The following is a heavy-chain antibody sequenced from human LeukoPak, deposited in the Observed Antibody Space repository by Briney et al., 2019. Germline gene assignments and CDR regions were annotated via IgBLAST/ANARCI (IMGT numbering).Heavy chain of an antibody. CDR1: GFTFSSYA. V-gene: IGHV3-23*01. Sequence: PGGSLRLSCAASGFTFSSYAMSWVRQAPGKGLEWVSAISGSGGSTYYADSVKGRFTISRDNSKNTLYLQMNSLRAEDTAVYYCAKDTVDIVATYFDYWGREPWSPSPQ. CDR2: ISGSGGST. D-gene: IGHD5-12*01. CDR3: AKDTVDIVATYFDY. J-gene: IGHJ4*02.